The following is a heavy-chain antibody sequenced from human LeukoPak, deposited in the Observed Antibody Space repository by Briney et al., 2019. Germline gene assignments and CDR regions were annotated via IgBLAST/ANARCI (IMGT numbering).Heavy chain of an antibody. CDR2: ISSSSSTI. V-gene: IGHV3-48*04. D-gene: IGHD3-16*02. CDR1: GFTFSSYA. Sequence: GGSLRLSCAASGFTFSSYAMHWVRQAPGKGLEWVSYISSSSSTIYYADSVKGRFTISRDNAKNSLYLQMNSLRAEDTAVYYCASVIDYYYMDVWGKGTTVTVSS. CDR3: ASVIDYYYMDV. J-gene: IGHJ6*03.